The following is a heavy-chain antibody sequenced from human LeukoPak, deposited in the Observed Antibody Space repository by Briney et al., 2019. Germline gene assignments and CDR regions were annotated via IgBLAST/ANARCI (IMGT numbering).Heavy chain of an antibody. V-gene: IGHV3-33*01. CDR1: GFTFSSYG. D-gene: IGHD4-17*01. Sequence: PGGSLRLSCAASGFTFSSYGMHWVRQAPGKGLEWVAVIWYDGSNKYYVDSVKGRFTISRDNSKNTLYLQMNSLRAEDTAVYYCARDFKNYGDFYDYWGQGTLVAVSS. CDR2: IWYDGSNK. CDR3: ARDFKNYGDFYDY. J-gene: IGHJ4*02.